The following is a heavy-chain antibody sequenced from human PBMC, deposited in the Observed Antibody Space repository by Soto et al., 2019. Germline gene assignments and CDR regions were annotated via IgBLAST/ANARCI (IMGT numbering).Heavy chain of an antibody. D-gene: IGHD1-20*01. Sequence: GFLLFPCSTSGFNFSTFWMHWVRQDPGKGLVWVSLINSDGNNTKYADSVKVRFTISRDNAKNTLDLQMNSLRAADTAVYYCAREEVGYNWYHRRRIYSSYGMDGWGQGTKVTV. CDR1: GFNFSTFW. J-gene: IGHJ6*02. CDR2: INSDGNNT. V-gene: IGHV3-74*03. CDR3: AREEVGYNWYHRRRIYSSYGMDG.